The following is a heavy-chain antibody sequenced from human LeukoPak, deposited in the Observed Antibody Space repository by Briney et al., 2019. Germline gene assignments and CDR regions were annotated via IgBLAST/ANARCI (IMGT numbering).Heavy chain of an antibody. Sequence: GGSLRLSCVASGFTFSRYDVHWVRQAPGKGLEWVAVISDDGKKKIYADSVKGRFTISRDNAKNSLYLQMNSLRAEDTAVYYCAELGITMIGGVWGKGTTVTISS. CDR2: ISDDGKKK. V-gene: IGHV3-30*04. D-gene: IGHD3-10*02. J-gene: IGHJ6*04. CDR1: GFTFSRYD. CDR3: AELGITMIGGV.